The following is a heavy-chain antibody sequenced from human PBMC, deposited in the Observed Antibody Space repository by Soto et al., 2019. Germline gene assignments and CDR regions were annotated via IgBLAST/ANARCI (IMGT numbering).Heavy chain of an antibody. V-gene: IGHV3-23*01. CDR1: GSTFSSYA. Sequence: GGSLRLSCAASGSTFSSYAMSWVRQAPGKGLEWVSAISGSGGSTYYADSVKGRFTISRDNSKNTLYLQMNSLRAEDTAVYYCAKGMGRYFDWLAFDYWGQGTLVTVSS. J-gene: IGHJ4*02. CDR3: AKGMGRYFDWLAFDY. D-gene: IGHD3-9*01. CDR2: ISGSGGST.